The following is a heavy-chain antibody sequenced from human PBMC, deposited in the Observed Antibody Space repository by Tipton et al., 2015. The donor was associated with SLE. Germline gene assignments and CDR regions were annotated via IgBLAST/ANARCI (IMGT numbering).Heavy chain of an antibody. CDR2: IYNSGGT. J-gene: IGHJ5*01. Sequence: LRLSCTVSGGSISTGGYYWSWIRQHPGKGLEWIGYIYNSGGTDYNPSLKSRVTISADTSKNHFSLNLSSVTAADTAVYFCATGHFDFWGQGRPVTVSS. D-gene: IGHD1-1*01. CDR3: ATGHFDF. CDR1: GGSISTGGYY. V-gene: IGHV4-31*03.